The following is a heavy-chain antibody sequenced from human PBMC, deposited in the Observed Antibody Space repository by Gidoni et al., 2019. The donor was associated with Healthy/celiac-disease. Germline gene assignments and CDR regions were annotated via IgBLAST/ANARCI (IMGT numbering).Heavy chain of an antibody. CDR2: IYSGGST. Sequence: EVQLVESGGGLVKPGGSLRLACAASGFTVSSNYMSWVRKAPGKGLEWVSVIYSGGSTYYADSVKGRFTISRDNSKNTLYLQMNSLRAEDTAVYYCARAGGVVVAAAYAFDIWGQGTMVTVSS. V-gene: IGHV3-66*01. CDR3: ARAGGVVVAAAYAFDI. CDR1: GFTVSSNY. J-gene: IGHJ3*02. D-gene: IGHD2-15*01.